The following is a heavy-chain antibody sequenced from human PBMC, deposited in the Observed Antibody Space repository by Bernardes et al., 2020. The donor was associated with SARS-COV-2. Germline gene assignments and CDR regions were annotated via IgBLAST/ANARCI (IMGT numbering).Heavy chain of an antibody. V-gene: IGHV4-59*08. Sequence: SETLSLTCTVSGGSISSYYWSWIRQPPGKGLEWIGYIYYSGSTNSNPSLKSRVTISVDTSKNQFSLKLSSVTAADTAVYYCARRNGSGWYIRGLHAFDIWGQGTMVTVSS. D-gene: IGHD6-19*01. J-gene: IGHJ3*02. CDR1: GGSISSYY. CDR3: ARRNGSGWYIRGLHAFDI. CDR2: IYYSGST.